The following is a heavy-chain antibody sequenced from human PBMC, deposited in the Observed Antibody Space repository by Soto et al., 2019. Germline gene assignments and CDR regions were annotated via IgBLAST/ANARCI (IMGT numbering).Heavy chain of an antibody. CDR1: GGSISSYY. Sequence: SETLSLTCTVSGGSISSYYWSWIRQPPGKGLEWIGYIYYSGSTNYNPSLKSRVTISVDTSKNQFSLKLSSVTAADTAVYYCASSDYYDSSGYYADYYFDYWGQGALVTVSS. D-gene: IGHD3-22*01. J-gene: IGHJ4*02. CDR3: ASSDYYDSSGYYADYYFDY. V-gene: IGHV4-59*01. CDR2: IYYSGST.